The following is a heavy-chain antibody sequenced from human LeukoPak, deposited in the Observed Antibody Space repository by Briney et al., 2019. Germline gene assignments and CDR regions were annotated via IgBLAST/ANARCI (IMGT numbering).Heavy chain of an antibody. D-gene: IGHD6-19*01. CDR3: AKDLYSSGFTQFDY. Sequence: GGSLRLSCAASGFTFSAYAMTWVRQAPGKGLEWVSTITTSGGSTYYADSVKGRFTISRDNSKNTLYLLMNSLRAEDTAVYYCAKDLYSSGFTQFDYWGQGTLVTVSS. J-gene: IGHJ4*02. CDR2: ITTSGGST. CDR1: GFTFSAYA. V-gene: IGHV3-23*01.